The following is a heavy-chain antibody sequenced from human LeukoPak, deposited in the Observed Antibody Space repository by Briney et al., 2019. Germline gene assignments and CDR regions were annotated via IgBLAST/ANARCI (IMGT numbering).Heavy chain of an antibody. J-gene: IGHJ4*02. CDR3: ASQDFWSGLGGGDFDY. D-gene: IGHD3-3*01. V-gene: IGHV4-59*08. CDR2: IYYSGST. Sequence: SETLSLTCTVSGGSISSYYWSWIRQPPGKGLEWIGYIYYSGSTNYNPSPKSRVTISVDTSKNQFSLKLSSVTAADAAVYYWASQDFWSGLGGGDFDYWGQGTLVTVSS. CDR1: GGSISSYY.